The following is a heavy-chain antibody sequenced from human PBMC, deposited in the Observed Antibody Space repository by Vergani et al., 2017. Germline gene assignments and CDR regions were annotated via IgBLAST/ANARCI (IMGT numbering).Heavy chain of an antibody. V-gene: IGHV3-21*06. D-gene: IGHD3-22*01. CDR2: IGSSGPYI. J-gene: IGHJ4*02. CDR1: GFTFSDFS. Sequence: VQLVESGGGLVKPGGSLRLSCAASGFTFSDFSMSWVRQAPGKGLEWVAFIGSSGPYINYADSVKGRFIISRDNTNNSLFLQLRSLRAEDAAVYYCARDRAASMIVVVTAEFDYWGQGTLVTVSS. CDR3: ARDRAASMIVVVTAEFDY.